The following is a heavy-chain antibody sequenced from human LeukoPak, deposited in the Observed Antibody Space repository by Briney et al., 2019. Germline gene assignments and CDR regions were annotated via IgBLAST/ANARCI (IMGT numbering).Heavy chain of an antibody. Sequence: GGSLRLSCAASGFSFINAWMSWVRQAPGKGLEWVGRIKSKSDGGAIDYAAPVKGRFTISRDDSKNTLYLQVNSLKTEDTAVCYCGTDSDGSGRGGLDYWRQGIVVTVSP. CDR3: GTDSDGSGRGGLDY. CDR1: GFSFINAW. J-gene: IGHJ4*02. CDR2: IKSKSDGGAI. V-gene: IGHV3-15*01. D-gene: IGHD3-10*01.